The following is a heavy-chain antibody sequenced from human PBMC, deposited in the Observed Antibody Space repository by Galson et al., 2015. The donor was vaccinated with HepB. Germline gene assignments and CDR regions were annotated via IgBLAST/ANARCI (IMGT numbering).Heavy chain of an antibody. CDR1: GLSLSTSGVG. CDR2: IFWDDDK. Sequence: PALVKPTQTPTLPCTFSGLSLSTSGVGVGWVRKPPGKALEWLALIFWDDDKRYSPSLESRLTISKDTSKNQVVLTLTNVDPVDTATYYFAHRGVWELPSDLWDQGTLVTVSS. V-gene: IGHV2-5*02. D-gene: IGHD1-26*01. CDR3: AHRGVWELPSDL. J-gene: IGHJ4*02.